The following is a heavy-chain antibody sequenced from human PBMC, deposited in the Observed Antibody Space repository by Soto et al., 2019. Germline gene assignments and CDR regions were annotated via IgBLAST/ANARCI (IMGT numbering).Heavy chain of an antibody. Sequence: QVQLQQWGAGLLKPSETLSLTCAVYGGSFSGYYWSWIRQPPGKGLEWIGEINHSGSTNYNPSLKSRVTISADTSKTQFSLKLSSVPAADTAVYYCARGWGRIFDYWGQGTLVTVSS. CDR3: ARGWGRIFDY. V-gene: IGHV4-34*01. D-gene: IGHD7-27*01. J-gene: IGHJ4*02. CDR2: INHSGST. CDR1: GGSFSGYY.